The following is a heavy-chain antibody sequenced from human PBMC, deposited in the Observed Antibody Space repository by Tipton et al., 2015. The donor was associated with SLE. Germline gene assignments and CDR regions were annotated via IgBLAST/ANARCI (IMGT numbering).Heavy chain of an antibody. CDR1: GGSISSSIYY. V-gene: IGHV4-39*01. CDR2: MYHSGST. CDR3: AGQGYSYGYPGFDY. J-gene: IGHJ4*02. D-gene: IGHD5-18*01. Sequence: TLSLTCTVSGGSISSSIYYWGWIRQPPGKGLGWIVSMYHSGSTYCNPSLKSRVTISVDTSKNQFSLKLSSVTAADTAVYYCAGQGYSYGYPGFDYWGQGTLVTVSS.